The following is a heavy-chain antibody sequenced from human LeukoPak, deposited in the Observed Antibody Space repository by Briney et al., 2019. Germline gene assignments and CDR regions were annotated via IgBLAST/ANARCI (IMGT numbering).Heavy chain of an antibody. Sequence: SETLPLTCTVSGGSISSRGFFWGWIRQPPGKGPEWIGSVYYDGVTYYNRSFQSRVTMSLDKSTNRFSLRLSSVTAADTAVYYCARLSCTTTSCFPDYWGQGTLVPVSS. CDR3: ARLSCTTTSCFPDY. CDR1: GGSISSRGFF. V-gene: IGHV4-39*01. CDR2: VYYDGVT. J-gene: IGHJ4*02. D-gene: IGHD2-2*01.